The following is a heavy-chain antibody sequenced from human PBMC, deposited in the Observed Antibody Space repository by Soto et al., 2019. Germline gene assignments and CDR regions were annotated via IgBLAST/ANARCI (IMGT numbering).Heavy chain of an antibody. CDR2: ISGSGGST. D-gene: IGHD3-3*01. J-gene: IGHJ4*02. V-gene: IGHV3-23*01. Sequence: GGSLRLSCAAAGCTFRSYAMSWVRQAPGTGLEWVSAISGSGGSTYYADSVKGRFTISRDNSKNTLYLQMNSLRAEDTAVYYCAKVDYDFWSVCYSYYSDYWGQGTLFTVSS. CDR3: AKVDYDFWSVCYSYYSDY. CDR1: GCTFRSYA.